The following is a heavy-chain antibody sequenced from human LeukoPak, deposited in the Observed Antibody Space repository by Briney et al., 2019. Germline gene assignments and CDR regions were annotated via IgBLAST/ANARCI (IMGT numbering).Heavy chain of an antibody. Sequence: ASVKVSCKASGGTFSSYAISWVRQAPGQGLEWMGGIIPIFGTANYAQKFQGRVTITADESTSTAYMELSSLRSEDTAVYYCARARTALTVTSYYYYGMDVWGQGTTVTVSS. CDR1: GGTFSSYA. CDR2: IIPIFGTA. J-gene: IGHJ6*02. V-gene: IGHV1-69*13. D-gene: IGHD4-17*01. CDR3: ARARTALTVTSYYYYGMDV.